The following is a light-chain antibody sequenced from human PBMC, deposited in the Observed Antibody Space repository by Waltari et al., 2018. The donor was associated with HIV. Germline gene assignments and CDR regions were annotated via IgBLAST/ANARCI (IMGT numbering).Light chain of an antibody. CDR3: AAWDDSLGGLWV. CDR2: GKN. J-gene: IGLJ3*02. Sequence: QSVLTQPPSASENPGQRVTISCSGSSSNIGSNFVYWYQQLPGTAPKLLIYGKNQRPSGVPDRFSGSRSGTSASLAISGLRSEDEADYYCAAWDDSLGGLWVFGGGTKLTVL. V-gene: IGLV1-47*01. CDR1: SSNIGSNF.